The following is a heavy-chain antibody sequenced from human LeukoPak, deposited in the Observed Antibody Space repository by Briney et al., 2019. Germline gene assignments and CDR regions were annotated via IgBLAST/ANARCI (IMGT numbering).Heavy chain of an antibody. D-gene: IGHD2-2*01. Sequence: GGSLRLSCAASGFTFSSYNMNWVRQAPGKGLEWVSSISSSSSYIYYADSVKGRFTISRDNAKNSLYLQMNSLRAEDTAVYYCAREMNIVVVPAVYNWFDPWGQGTLVTVPS. J-gene: IGHJ5*02. CDR2: ISSSSSYI. CDR3: AREMNIVVVPAVYNWFDP. CDR1: GFTFSSYN. V-gene: IGHV3-21*01.